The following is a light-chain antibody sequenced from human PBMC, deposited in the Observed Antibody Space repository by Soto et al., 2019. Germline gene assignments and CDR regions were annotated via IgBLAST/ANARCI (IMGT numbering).Light chain of an antibody. J-gene: IGKJ2*01. CDR3: HQHNYWPS. Sequence: EIEMTQSPATLSASPGERATISCRASQSVDTNFAWYQQKPGQVPRLLIHRASTRATGVPTRFSGSGSGTEFTLTISILQSEDFAVYYCHQHNYWPSFGQGTKLEIK. CDR2: RAS. V-gene: IGKV3-15*01. CDR1: QSVDTN.